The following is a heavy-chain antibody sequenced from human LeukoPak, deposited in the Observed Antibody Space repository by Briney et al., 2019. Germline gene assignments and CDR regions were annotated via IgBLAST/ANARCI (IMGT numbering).Heavy chain of an antibody. CDR2: ISNDGSIT. J-gene: IGHJ4*02. CDR1: GLTFRNYG. CDR3: AKSKSPYPMDYIFDF. V-gene: IGHV3-30*18. D-gene: IGHD4-11*01. Sequence: GGSLRLSCAASGLTFRNYGMHWVRQAPGKGLEWVAVISNDGSITKYGDSVKGRFTISRDNSKNTLYVQMNSLRTDDTAVYYCAKSKSPYPMDYIFDFWGQGTLVTVSS.